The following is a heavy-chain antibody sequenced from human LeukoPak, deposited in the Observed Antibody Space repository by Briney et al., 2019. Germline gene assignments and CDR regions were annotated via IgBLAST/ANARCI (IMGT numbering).Heavy chain of an antibody. CDR3: TTDPYYYDSSGYYDY. D-gene: IGHD3-22*01. CDR1: GFTFSRYD. V-gene: IGHV3-33*08. CDR2: IWSGGSNK. J-gene: IGHJ4*02. Sequence: GGSLRLSCAASGFTFSRYDMHWIRQAPGKGLEWVAVIWSGGSNKNYADSVKGRFTISRDNSKNMVYLQMNSLRAEDTAVYYCTTDPYYYDSSGYYDYWGQGTLVTVSS.